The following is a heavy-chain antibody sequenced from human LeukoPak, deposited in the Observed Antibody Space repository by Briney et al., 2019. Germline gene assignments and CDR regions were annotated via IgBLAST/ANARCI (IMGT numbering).Heavy chain of an antibody. J-gene: IGHJ4*02. D-gene: IGHD6-6*01. Sequence: PSETLSLTRTVSGGSISSSSYYWGWIRQPPGEGLEWIGSIYYTGSTYYSPSLKSRVTISADTSKNEFSLKLSSVTAADTAVYYCTSEISSASNYWGQGTLVTVSS. CDR2: IYYTGST. CDR1: GGSISSSSYY. V-gene: IGHV4-39*01. CDR3: TSEISSASNY.